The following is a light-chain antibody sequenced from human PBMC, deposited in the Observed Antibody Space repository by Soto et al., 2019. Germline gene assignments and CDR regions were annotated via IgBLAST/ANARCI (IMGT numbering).Light chain of an antibody. CDR3: QQYGSSPPWT. CDR2: GAS. Sequence: EIVLTQSPGTLSLSPGERATLSCRASQNVSSSYLAWYQQKPGQAPRLLIDGASSRATGIPDRFSGSGSGTDFTLTISRLEPEDFAVYYCQQYGSSPPWTFGQGTKVEIK. V-gene: IGKV3-20*01. J-gene: IGKJ1*01. CDR1: QNVSSSY.